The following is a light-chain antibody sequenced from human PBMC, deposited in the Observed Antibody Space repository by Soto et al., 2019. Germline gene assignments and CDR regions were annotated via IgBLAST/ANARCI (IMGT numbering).Light chain of an antibody. CDR2: GIS. CDR1: HTISSSY. V-gene: IGKV3-20*01. J-gene: IGKJ1*01. CDR3: QQYVTSSPRT. Sequence: EIVLTQSPGTLSLSPGERATLSCRASHTISSSYLVWYQQKPGQAPRLLMYGISTRATGIPDRFSGSGSGTDFTLTITRLEPEDFAVYYCQQYVTSSPRTFGQGTKVEIK.